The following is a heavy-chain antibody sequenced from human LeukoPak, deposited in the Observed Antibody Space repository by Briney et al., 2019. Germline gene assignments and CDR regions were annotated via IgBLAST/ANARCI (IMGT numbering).Heavy chain of an antibody. D-gene: IGHD3-22*01. J-gene: IGHJ4*02. Sequence: GGSLRLSCAASGFTFNNAWMSWVRQAPGKGLEWVGRLKSKTDGGTTDYAAPVKGRFTISRDDSKNTLYLQMNSLKTEDRAVYYCTTRTKYYDSSAGYFDYWGQGTLVTVSA. CDR3: TTRTKYYDSSAGYFDY. CDR2: LKSKTDGGTT. V-gene: IGHV3-15*01. CDR1: GFTFNNAW.